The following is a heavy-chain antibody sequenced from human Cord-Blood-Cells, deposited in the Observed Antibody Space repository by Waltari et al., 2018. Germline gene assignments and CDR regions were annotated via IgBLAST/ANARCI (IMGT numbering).Heavy chain of an antibody. CDR1: GGSFSGYY. CDR2: INHSGST. Sequence: QVQLQQWGAGLLKPSETLSLTCAVYGGSFSGYYWSWIRQPPGKGLEWIGKINHSGSTNYNPSLKSRVTISVDTSKNQFSLKLSSVTAADTAVYYCAREYSSSSFYFDYWGQGTLVTVSS. V-gene: IGHV4-34*01. J-gene: IGHJ4*02. D-gene: IGHD6-6*01. CDR3: AREYSSSSFYFDY.